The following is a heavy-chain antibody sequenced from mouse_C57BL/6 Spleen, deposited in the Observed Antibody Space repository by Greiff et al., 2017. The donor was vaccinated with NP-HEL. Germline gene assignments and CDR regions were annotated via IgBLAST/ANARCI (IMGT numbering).Heavy chain of an antibody. V-gene: IGHV1-72*01. J-gene: IGHJ2*01. CDR1: GYTFTSYW. D-gene: IGHD2-4*01. Sequence: QVQLKQPGAELVKPGASVKLSCKASGYTFTSYWMHWVKQRPGRGLEWIGRIDPNSGGTKYNEKFKSKATLTVDKPSSTAYMQLSSLTSEDSAVYYCARRGGVYYYDVNYFDYWGQGTTLTVSS. CDR3: ARRGGVYYYDVNYFDY. CDR2: IDPNSGGT.